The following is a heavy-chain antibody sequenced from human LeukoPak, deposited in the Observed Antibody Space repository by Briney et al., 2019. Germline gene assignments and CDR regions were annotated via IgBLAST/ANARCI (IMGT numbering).Heavy chain of an antibody. CDR1: GYTFTSYG. J-gene: IGHJ6*03. V-gene: IGHV1-18*01. Sequence: ASVKVSCKASGYTFTSYGISWVRQAPGQGLEWMGWISAYNGNTNYAQKLQGRVTMTTDTSTSTAYMELRSLRSDDTAVYYCARVSGLNTVVTPYYYYYMDVWGKGTTVTVSS. CDR2: ISAYNGNT. CDR3: ARVSGLNTVVTPYYYYYMDV. D-gene: IGHD4-23*01.